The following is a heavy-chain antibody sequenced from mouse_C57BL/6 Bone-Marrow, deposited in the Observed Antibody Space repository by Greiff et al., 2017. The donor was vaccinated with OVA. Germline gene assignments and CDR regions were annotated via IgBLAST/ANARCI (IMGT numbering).Heavy chain of an antibody. D-gene: IGHD2-4*01. CDR2: MDPNSGGT. J-gene: IGHJ4*01. CDR1: GYSFTSYG. V-gene: IGHV1-72*01. CDR3: ARSRLRPYYYAMDY. Sequence: QVQLQQPGAELVKPGASVKLSCKASGYSFTSYGMHGVKQRPERGLEWIGRMDPNSGGTKYNQQFQSRATMTVDKPSSTAYMQLSSLISDDSAVYYCARSRLRPYYYAMDYWGQGTSVTVSS.